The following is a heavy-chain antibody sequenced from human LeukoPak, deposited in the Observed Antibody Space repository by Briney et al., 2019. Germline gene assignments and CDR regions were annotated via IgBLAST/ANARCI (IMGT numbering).Heavy chain of an antibody. CDR1: GFTFSSYA. V-gene: IGHV3-23*01. J-gene: IGHJ4*02. CDR2: ISGSGGST. CDR3: AKDPTVGTTNYFDY. Sequence: GGSLRLSCAASGFTFSSYAMSWVRQAPGKGLEWASAISGSGGSTDYADSVKGRFTISRDNSKNTLYLQMNSLRAEDTTIYYCAKDPTVGTTNYFDYWGQGTLVTVSS. D-gene: IGHD4-23*01.